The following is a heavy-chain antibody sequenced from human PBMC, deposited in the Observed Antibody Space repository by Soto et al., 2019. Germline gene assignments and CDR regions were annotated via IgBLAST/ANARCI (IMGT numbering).Heavy chain of an antibody. D-gene: IGHD3-22*01. Sequence: SETLSLTCTVSGVSINSYYWTWIRQPPGKGLEWIGYIYYNGGTNYNPSLKSRVTMSVDTSKTQFSLKLSSVTAADTAVYYCARYFYDSSGYPQSDYWGQGTLVTVSS. CDR1: GVSINSYY. CDR2: IYYNGGT. V-gene: IGHV4-59*08. J-gene: IGHJ4*02. CDR3: ARYFYDSSGYPQSDY.